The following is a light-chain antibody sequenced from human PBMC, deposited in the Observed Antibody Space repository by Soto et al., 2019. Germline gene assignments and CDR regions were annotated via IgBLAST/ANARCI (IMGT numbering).Light chain of an antibody. V-gene: IGLV8-61*01. CDR1: SDSVSASHF. J-gene: IGLJ2*01. CDR2: NTN. Sequence: QTVVTQEPSFSVSPGGTVTLTCGLSSDSVSASHFTSWYQQTPGQAPRTLIYNTNTRSSGVPDRFSGSILGNRAALTITGAQADDESDYYCVLYMRSGISVFGGGTKVTFL. CDR3: VLYMRSGISV.